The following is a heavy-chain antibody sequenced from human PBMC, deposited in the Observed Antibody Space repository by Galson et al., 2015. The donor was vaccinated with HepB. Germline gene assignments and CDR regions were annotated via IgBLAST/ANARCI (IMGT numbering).Heavy chain of an antibody. Sequence: CAISGDSVSSYSAGWNWIRQSPSRGLERLGRTYYRSKWYIDYAVSVNGRISITPDTSRNQFSLQLSSVTPEDTAMYYCAGGGLVRGALGWIDPWGPGILVTVSS. D-gene: IGHD3-16*02. CDR3: AGGGLVRGALGWIDP. V-gene: IGHV6-1*01. CDR1: GDSVSSYSAG. CDR2: TYYRSKWYI. J-gene: IGHJ5*02.